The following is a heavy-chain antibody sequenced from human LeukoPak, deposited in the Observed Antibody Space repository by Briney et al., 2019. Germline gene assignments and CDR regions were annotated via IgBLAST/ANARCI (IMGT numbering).Heavy chain of an antibody. V-gene: IGHV4-31*03. Sequence: SETLSLTCTVSGGSISSGGYSWNWFRQHPGMGLEWIGYIYYSGNTFYNPSLKSRVSISADTSKNQFSMKLTSVTAADTAVYYCARDPPRARRDGYNWDYWGQGTLATVSS. D-gene: IGHD5-24*01. CDR2: IYYSGNT. J-gene: IGHJ4*02. CDR3: ARDPPRARRDGYNWDY. CDR1: GGSISSGGYS.